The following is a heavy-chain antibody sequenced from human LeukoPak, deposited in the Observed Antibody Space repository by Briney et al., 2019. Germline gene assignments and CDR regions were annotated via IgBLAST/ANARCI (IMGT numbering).Heavy chain of an antibody. D-gene: IGHD3-10*01. V-gene: IGHV4-4*07. CDR2: IYSSGST. J-gene: IGHJ4*02. Sequence: SETLSLTCTVSGGSISNYYWSWIGQPAAKRLEWLGRIYSSGSTNYNPSLESRVTVSVDTSKNQFSLKLSSVTAAATAVYYCAREHMVRGVINRWGQGALVTVSS. CDR3: AREHMVRGVINR. CDR1: GGSISNYY.